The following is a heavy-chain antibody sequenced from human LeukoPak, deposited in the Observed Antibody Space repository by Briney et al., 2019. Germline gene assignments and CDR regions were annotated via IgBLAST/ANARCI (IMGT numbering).Heavy chain of an antibody. D-gene: IGHD7-27*01. Sequence: GGSLRLSCAASGFTFTSYEMNWVRQAPGKGLEWVSYISSSGSTTYYADSMKGRFTISRDNAKNSLYLQMNSLRAEDTAVYYCARGHWGLDYWGRGTLVTVSS. CDR1: GFTFTSYE. J-gene: IGHJ4*02. CDR3: ARGHWGLDY. V-gene: IGHV3-48*03. CDR2: ISSSGSTT.